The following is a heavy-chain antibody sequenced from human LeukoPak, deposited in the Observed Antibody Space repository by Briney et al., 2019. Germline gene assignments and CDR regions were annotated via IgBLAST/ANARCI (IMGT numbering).Heavy chain of an antibody. CDR3: ARDVLAAGATGTFDI. CDR1: TFTFSNYW. V-gene: IGHV3-7*03. J-gene: IGHJ3*02. CDR2: IRQDGSEK. D-gene: IGHD1-14*01. Sequence: GGSLRLSCAASTFTFSNYWMSWVRQAPGKGLEWVANIRQDGSEKYYVDSVKGRFTISRDNAKTSLYLQMNSLRAEDTAVYYCARDVLAAGATGTFDIWGQGTMVTVSS.